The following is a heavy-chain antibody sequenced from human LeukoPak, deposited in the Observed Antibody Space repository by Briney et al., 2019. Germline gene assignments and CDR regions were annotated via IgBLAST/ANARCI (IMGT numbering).Heavy chain of an antibody. CDR2: INHSGST. CDR3: AREGVGASNWLDP. Sequence: SSETLSLTCAVYGGSFSGYYWSWIRQPPGKGLEWIGEINHSGSTNYNPSLKSRVTISVDTSKNQFSLKLSSVTAADTAVYYCAREGVGASNWLDPWGQGTLVTVSS. V-gene: IGHV4-34*01. J-gene: IGHJ5*02. D-gene: IGHD1-26*01. CDR1: GGSFSGYY.